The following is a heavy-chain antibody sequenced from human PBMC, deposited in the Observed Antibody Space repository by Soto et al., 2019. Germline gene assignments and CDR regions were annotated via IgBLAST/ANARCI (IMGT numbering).Heavy chain of an antibody. D-gene: IGHD1-7*01. J-gene: IGHJ3*01. V-gene: IGHV3-30*18. CDR2: ISYDGSYQ. CDR1: GFTFSSDG. CDR3: AKDEISKTIRGDAFNF. Sequence: PVGSLRLSCAASGFTFSSDGMHWVRQAPGKGLEWVAVISYDGSYQYYVDSVKGRFTISRDNSKNTLYLQMNSLRAEDTAVYYCAKDEISKTIRGDAFNFWGQGTMVTVSS.